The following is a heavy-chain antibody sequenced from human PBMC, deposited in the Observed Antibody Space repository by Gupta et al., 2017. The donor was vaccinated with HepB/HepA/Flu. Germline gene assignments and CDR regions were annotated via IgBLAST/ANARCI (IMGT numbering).Heavy chain of an antibody. CDR3: ARDRYVRYCGGDCYSYYFDY. V-gene: IGHV4-31*03. Sequence: QVQLQESGPGLVKPSQTLSLTCTVSGGSISSGGYYWSWIRQHPGKGLEWIGYIYYSGSTYYNPSLESRVTISVDTSKNQFSLKLSSVTAADTAVYYCARDRYVRYCGGDCYSYYFDYWGQGTLVTVSS. J-gene: IGHJ4*02. D-gene: IGHD2-21*02. CDR2: IYYSGST. CDR1: GGSISSGGYY.